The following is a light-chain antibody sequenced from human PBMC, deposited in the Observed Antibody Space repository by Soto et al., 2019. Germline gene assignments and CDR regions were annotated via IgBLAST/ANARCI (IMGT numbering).Light chain of an antibody. J-gene: IGKJ5*01. CDR3: QQRNDWQVT. Sequence: EIVLTQSPGILSLSPWERATLSCRASQSVSSSYLAWYQQKPGQAPRLLIYGASSRATGIPARFSGSGSGTDFTLTISSLEPDDFAVYYCQQRNDWQVTFGQGTRLEIK. CDR2: GAS. CDR1: QSVSSSY. V-gene: IGKV3D-20*02.